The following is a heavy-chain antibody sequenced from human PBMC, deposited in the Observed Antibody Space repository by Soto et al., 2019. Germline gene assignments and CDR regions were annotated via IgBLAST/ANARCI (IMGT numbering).Heavy chain of an antibody. Sequence: QVQLMQSGAEVKKPGASVKVSCKAFGYTFTSYGISWVRQAPGQGLEWMGWISAYNGNTHYAQKFQGRVTMTTDTSTSTAYMELRSLRSDDSAVYYCARAEKWVTGNMGGYWGQGTLVTVYS. CDR2: ISAYNGNT. CDR3: ARAEKWVTGNMGGY. CDR1: GYTFTSYG. D-gene: IGHD1-20*01. J-gene: IGHJ4*02. V-gene: IGHV1-18*04.